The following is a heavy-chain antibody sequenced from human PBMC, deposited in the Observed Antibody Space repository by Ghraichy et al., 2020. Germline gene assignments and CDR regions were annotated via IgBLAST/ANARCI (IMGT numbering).Heavy chain of an antibody. CDR2: IKADRSDS. J-gene: IGHJ4*02. D-gene: IGHD4-17*01. CDR1: GFTFSRHW. V-gene: IGHV3-7*01. CDR3: ARDPYGDYKYGGTDY. Sequence: GGSLRLSCAASGFTFSRHWMSWVRQAPGKGLEWVASIKADRSDSFYLDSVKGRFTISRDNAENSVSLEMTSLRAEDTAVYYCARDPYGDYKYGGTDYWGRGTLVSVS.